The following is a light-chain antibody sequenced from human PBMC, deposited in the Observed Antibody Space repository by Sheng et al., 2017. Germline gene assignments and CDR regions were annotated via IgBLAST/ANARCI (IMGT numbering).Light chain of an antibody. CDR1: NIGSKS. CDR3: QVWDTSSDHPGV. J-gene: IGLJ3*02. Sequence: SYELTQSPSVSVAPGQTAKVTCGGNNIGSKSVHWYQQKPGQAPVLVVYDDDARPSGIPERFSGSNSGNTATLTISRVDAGDEADFYCQVWDTSSDHPGVFGGGTELTVL. V-gene: IGLV3-21*02. CDR2: DDD.